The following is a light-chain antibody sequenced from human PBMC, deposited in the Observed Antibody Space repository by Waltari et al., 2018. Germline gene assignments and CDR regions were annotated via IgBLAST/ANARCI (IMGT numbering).Light chain of an antibody. J-gene: IGKJ1*01. CDR3: QQYSNWWT. CDR2: GAS. CDR1: QRVYSS. Sequence: EVVMTQSPATLSVSPGERATLSCRASQRVYSSLAWYQQRPGQAPRLLIYGASTRATNIPARFSGSGSGTEFTLTISSLQSEDFAVYYCQQYSNWWTFGQGTRVEIK. V-gene: IGKV3-15*01.